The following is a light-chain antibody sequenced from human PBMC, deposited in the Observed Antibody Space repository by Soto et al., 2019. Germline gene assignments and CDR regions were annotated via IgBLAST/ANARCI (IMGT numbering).Light chain of an antibody. J-gene: IGLJ1*01. Sequence: QSVLTQPPSVSEAPRQRVTISCSGSSSNIGKNAVNWYQQLPGKAPKLLIYYDDLLPSVVSDRFSGSKSGTSASLAISGLQSLDEADYYCAAWDDSLEAYVFGTGTKLTVL. CDR2: YDD. CDR1: SSNIGKNA. CDR3: AAWDDSLEAYV. V-gene: IGLV1-36*01.